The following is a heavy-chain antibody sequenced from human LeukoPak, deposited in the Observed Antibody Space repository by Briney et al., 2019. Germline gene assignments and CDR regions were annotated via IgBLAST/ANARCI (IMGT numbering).Heavy chain of an antibody. Sequence: GGSLRLSCAASGFPFSSYAINWVRQAPGKGLKWFSTISGSGGSTYYADSVKGRFTVSRDNSKNTLYLQMNSLRAEDTAVYYCAKFALYDYWGLGTLVTVSS. V-gene: IGHV3-23*01. CDR1: GFPFSSYA. CDR2: ISGSGGST. CDR3: AKFALYDY. J-gene: IGHJ4*02. D-gene: IGHD3-16*02.